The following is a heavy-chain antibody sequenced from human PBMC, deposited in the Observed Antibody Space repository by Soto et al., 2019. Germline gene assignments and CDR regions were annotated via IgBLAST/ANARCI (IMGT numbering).Heavy chain of an antibody. CDR2: INPNSGGT. Sequence: XSVKVPCKASGYSFTGYYMHWVRQAPGQGLEWMGWINPNSGGTNYAQKFQGRVTMTRDTSISTAYMELSRLRSDDTAVYYCATATKYCSGGSCYHYYYYYGMDVWGQGTTVTVSS. CDR1: GYSFTGYY. D-gene: IGHD2-15*01. J-gene: IGHJ6*02. CDR3: ATATKYCSGGSCYHYYYYYGMDV. V-gene: IGHV1-2*02.